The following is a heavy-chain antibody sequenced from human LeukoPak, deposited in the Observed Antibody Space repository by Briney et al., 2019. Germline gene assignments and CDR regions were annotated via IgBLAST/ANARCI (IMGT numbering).Heavy chain of an antibody. CDR2: ISSSSSCI. CDR3: ARERGRPGGWPDY. J-gene: IGHJ4*02. CDR1: GFTFSSYS. D-gene: IGHD6-19*01. Sequence: GGSLRLSCAASGFTFSSYSMNWVRQAPGKGLEWVSSISSSSSCIYYADSVKGRFTISRDNAKNSLYLQMNSLRAEDTAVYYCARERGRPGGWPDYWGQGTLVTVSS. V-gene: IGHV3-21*01.